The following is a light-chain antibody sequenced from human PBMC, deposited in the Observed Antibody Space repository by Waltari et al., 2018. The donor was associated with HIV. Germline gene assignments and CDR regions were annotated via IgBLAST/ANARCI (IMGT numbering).Light chain of an antibody. CDR2: EGI. V-gene: IGLV2-23*01. CDR1: SRDLGNYNL. J-gene: IGLJ2*01. Sequence: QSALTQPASVSGSPGQSLTISCTGTSRDLGNYNLVSWYQQYAGKAPKLIIYEGIKRPSGVSNRISGSKSANTASLTISGLQAEDEADYYCSSYGGSSNWLFGGGTKLTVL. CDR3: SSYGGSSNWL.